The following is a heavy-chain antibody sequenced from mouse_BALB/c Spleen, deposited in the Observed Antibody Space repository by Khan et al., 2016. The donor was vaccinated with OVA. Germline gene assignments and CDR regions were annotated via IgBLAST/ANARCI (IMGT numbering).Heavy chain of an antibody. CDR2: ISYSGST. J-gene: IGHJ4*01. Sequence: EVQLQESGPGLVKPSQSLSITCTVTGYTITSNYAWNWIRQSPGNKLEWMGYISYSGSTNYNPSLKSRIPLTRATSKNQSFLQLHSVTPEDTATDYGARGNYGGKAMDYWGQGTSITVSS. D-gene: IGHD1-2*01. CDR1: GYTITSNYA. V-gene: IGHV3-2*02. CDR3: ARGNYGGKAMDY.